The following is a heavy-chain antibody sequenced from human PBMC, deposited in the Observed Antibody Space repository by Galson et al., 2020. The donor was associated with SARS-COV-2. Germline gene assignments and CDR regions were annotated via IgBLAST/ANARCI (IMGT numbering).Heavy chain of an antibody. Sequence: HGESLKISCKGSGYSFTSYWIGWVRQMPGKGLEWMGIIYPGDSDTRYSPSFQGQVTISADKSISTAYLQWSSLKASDTAMYYCARLDCSGGSCHRLDCWGQGTLVTVSS. CDR1: GYSFTSYW. CDR2: IYPGDSDT. CDR3: ARLDCSGGSCHRLDC. J-gene: IGHJ4*02. D-gene: IGHD2-15*01. V-gene: IGHV5-51*01.